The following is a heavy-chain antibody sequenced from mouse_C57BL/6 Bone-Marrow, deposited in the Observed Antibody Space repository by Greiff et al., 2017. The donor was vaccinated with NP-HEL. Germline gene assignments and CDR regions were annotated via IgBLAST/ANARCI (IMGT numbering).Heavy chain of an antibody. CDR3: AREGPYYGSSGYFDY. CDR2: IDPSLSYT. J-gene: IGHJ2*01. CDR1: GYTFTSYW. D-gene: IGHD1-1*01. Sequence: PPAELVPPGASVKLSCTPSGYTFTSYWPPSVKQRPGQGLPSTGEIDPSLSYTNYNQKFNRKATLTVDTSSSTGYMQLSSLTWVDSAVYYCAREGPYYGSSGYFDYWGQGTTLTVSS. V-gene: IGHV1-50*01.